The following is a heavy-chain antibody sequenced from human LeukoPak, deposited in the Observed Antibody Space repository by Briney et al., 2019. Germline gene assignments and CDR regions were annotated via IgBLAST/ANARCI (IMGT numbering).Heavy chain of an antibody. J-gene: IGHJ4*02. CDR3: ARWGHDSSGYSFDY. D-gene: IGHD3-22*01. CDR1: GGTFSSYA. V-gene: IGHV1-69*05. Sequence: SVKVSCKASGGTFSSYAISWVRQAPGEGLEWMGGIIPIFGTANYAQKFQGRVTITTDESTTTAYMELSSLRSEDTAVYYCARWGHDSSGYSFDYWGQGTLVTVSS. CDR2: IIPIFGTA.